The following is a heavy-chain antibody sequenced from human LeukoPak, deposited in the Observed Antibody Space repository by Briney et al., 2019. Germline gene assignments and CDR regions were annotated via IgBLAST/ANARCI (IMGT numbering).Heavy chain of an antibody. J-gene: IGHJ4*02. CDR1: EFPVGSNY. CDR3: AKGGDYDILTGYLHFAH. Sequence: AGGSLRLSCAASEFPVGSNYMTWVRQAPGKGLEWVSTISGTGGSTYYAPSVKGRFTISRDSSKNTLYLQMSSLRAEDTAVYYSAKGGDYDILTGYLHFAHWGQGTQVTVSS. D-gene: IGHD3-9*01. V-gene: IGHV3-23*01. CDR2: ISGTGGST.